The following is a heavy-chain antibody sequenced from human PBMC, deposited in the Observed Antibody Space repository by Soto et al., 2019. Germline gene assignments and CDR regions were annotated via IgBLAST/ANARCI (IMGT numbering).Heavy chain of an antibody. CDR3: ARGVLRYYYYGMDV. V-gene: IGHV4-59*01. Sequence: SETLSLTCTVSGDSISSYYWSWIRQPPGRGLEWIGYIYISGSTNYNPSLTGRVTISVDTSKNQFSLKLTSVTAADTAVYYCARGVLRYYYYGMDVWGQGTTVTAP. CDR2: IYISGST. CDR1: GDSISSYY. J-gene: IGHJ6*02.